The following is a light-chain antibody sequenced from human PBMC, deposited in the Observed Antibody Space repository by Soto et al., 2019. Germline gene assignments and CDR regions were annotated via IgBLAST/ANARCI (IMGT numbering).Light chain of an antibody. CDR3: QQYGTSPPT. CDR1: QVVSTSY. Sequence: EIVLTQSPGTLSLPPGERATLSCRASQVVSTSYVAWHQQIPGPPPSLLNYDASSRATSIPDRFSGSGSGTDFTLTISRLEPEYFAVYYCQQYGTSPPTFGQGTKVDNK. CDR2: DAS. J-gene: IGKJ1*01. V-gene: IGKV3-20*01.